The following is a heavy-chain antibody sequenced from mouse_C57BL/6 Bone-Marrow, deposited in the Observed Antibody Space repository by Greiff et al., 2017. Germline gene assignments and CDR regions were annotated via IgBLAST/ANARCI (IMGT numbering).Heavy chain of an antibody. CDR1: GFTFSSYA. CDR2: ISDGGSYT. Sequence: EVKLVQPGGGLVKPGGSLKLSCAASGFTFSSYAMSWVRQTPEKRLEWVATISDGGSYTYYPDNVKGRFTITRDNAKNNQYLQMSQLKSEDTAMYYGAKGGGNYAMDYWGQGTSVTVSS. V-gene: IGHV5-4*03. J-gene: IGHJ4*01. CDR3: AKGGGNYAMDY. D-gene: IGHD1-1*01.